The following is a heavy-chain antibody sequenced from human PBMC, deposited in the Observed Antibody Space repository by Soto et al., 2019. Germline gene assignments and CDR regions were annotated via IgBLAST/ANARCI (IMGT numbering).Heavy chain of an antibody. CDR2: IYYSGST. V-gene: IGHV4-31*03. D-gene: IGHD4-17*01. CDR3: ARSPEATVTAFDF. CDR1: GGSISSGGYY. J-gene: IGHJ4*02. Sequence: QVQLQESGPGLVKPSQTLSLTCTVSGGSISSGGYYWSWIRQRPGKGLEWIGYIYYSGSTYYDPSLKSRVTISVDTSKNQFSLKLSSVTAADTAVYYCARSPEATVTAFDFWGLGTLVTVSS.